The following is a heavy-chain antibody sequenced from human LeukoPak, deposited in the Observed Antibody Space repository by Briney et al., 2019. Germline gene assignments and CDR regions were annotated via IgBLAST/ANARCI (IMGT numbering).Heavy chain of an antibody. CDR1: GFTFSSYW. V-gene: IGHV3-74*01. D-gene: IGHD5-12*01. J-gene: IGHJ4*02. CDR3: TRGYAGIDY. CDR2: INSDGSST. Sequence: GGSLRLSCAASGFTFSSYWMHWVRQVPGKGLPWVSRINSDGSSTIYADSVKGRFTISRDNAKNTLYLQMNSLRAEDTAVYYCTRGYAGIDYWGQGTLVTVSS.